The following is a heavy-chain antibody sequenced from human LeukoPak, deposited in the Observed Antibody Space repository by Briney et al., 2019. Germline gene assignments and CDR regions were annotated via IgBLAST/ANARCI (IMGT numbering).Heavy chain of an antibody. CDR3: VKEGYSSGWYEY. Sequence: PGRSLRLSCAASGFTFSSYGMHWVRQAPGKGLEWVAVISYDGSNKYYADSVKGRFTISRDNSNNTVYLQMSSLRPEDTAVYYCVKEGYSSGWYEYWGQGTLVTVSS. D-gene: IGHD6-19*01. J-gene: IGHJ4*02. CDR2: ISYDGSNK. CDR1: GFTFSSYG. V-gene: IGHV3-30*18.